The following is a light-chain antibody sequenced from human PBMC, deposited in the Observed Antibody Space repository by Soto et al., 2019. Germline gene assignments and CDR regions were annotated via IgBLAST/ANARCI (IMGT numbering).Light chain of an antibody. V-gene: IGKV3-20*01. J-gene: IGKJ1*01. Sequence: EIVLTQSPDTLSLSPGERATLSCRASQSVSSSYLAWYRQKPGQAPRLLIYGASIRATGIPDRFSVSGSGTDFTLTISRLEPDDFAVYYCQQYATSPWTFGQGPTWRSN. CDR2: GAS. CDR1: QSVSSSY. CDR3: QQYATSPWT.